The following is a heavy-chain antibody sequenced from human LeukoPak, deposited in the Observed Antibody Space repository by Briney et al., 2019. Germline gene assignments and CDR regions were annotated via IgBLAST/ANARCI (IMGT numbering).Heavy chain of an antibody. D-gene: IGHD3-22*01. J-gene: IGHJ4*02. CDR3: VTVPRSLHYYDSSGYYPN. Sequence: GASVKVSCKACGGTFSSDTISWVRQAPEQGLEWMGGIFGIFGTANYVQKFQGRDTITTDESTSTAYMGMRTVRSESTDVCYCVTVPRSLHYYDSSGYYPNWGQGTLVTVSS. CDR2: IFGIFGTA. CDR1: GGTFSSDT. V-gene: IGHV1-69*05.